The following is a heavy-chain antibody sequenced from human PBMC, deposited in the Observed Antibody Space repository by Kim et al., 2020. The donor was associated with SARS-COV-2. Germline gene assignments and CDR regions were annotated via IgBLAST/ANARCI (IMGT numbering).Heavy chain of an antibody. CDR2: INHSGST. CDR3: ARVRWRSVVNFDY. CDR1: GGSFSGYY. J-gene: IGHJ4*02. D-gene: IGHD2-21*01. V-gene: IGHV4-34*01. Sequence: SETLSLTCAVYGGSFSGYYWSWIRQPPGKGLEWIGEINHSGSTNYNPSLKSRVTISVDTSKNQFSLKLSSVTAADTAVYYCARVRWRSVVNFDYWGQGTLVTVSS.